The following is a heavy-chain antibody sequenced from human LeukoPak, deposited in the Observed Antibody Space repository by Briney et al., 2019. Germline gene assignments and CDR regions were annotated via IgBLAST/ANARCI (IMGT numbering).Heavy chain of an antibody. CDR2: IYYSGRT. CDR1: GGSISSGGYY. CDR3: ARTQMAYYDSSGSVDY. V-gene: IGHV4-31*11. D-gene: IGHD3-22*01. J-gene: IGHJ4*02. Sequence: SETLCLTCAVSGGSISSGGYYWSWIRRHPGKGLEWVWCIYYSGRTYYNPSLKSRVTISVDTSKNQFSLKLSSVTAADTAVYYCARTQMAYYDSSGSVDYWGQGTLVTVSS.